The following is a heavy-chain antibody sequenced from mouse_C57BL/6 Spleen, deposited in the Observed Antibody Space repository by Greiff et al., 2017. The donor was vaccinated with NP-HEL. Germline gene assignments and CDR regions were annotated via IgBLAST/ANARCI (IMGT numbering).Heavy chain of an antibody. V-gene: IGHV2-5*01. CDR2: IWRGGST. Sequence: QVQLQQSGPGLVQPSQSLSITCTVSGFSLTSYGVHWVRQSPGKGLEWLGVIWRGGSTDYNAAFMSRLSITKDNSKSQVFFKMNSLQADDTAIYYCAKKSPYDSYAMDYWGQGTSVTVSS. CDR1: GFSLTSYG. D-gene: IGHD6-5*01. J-gene: IGHJ4*01. CDR3: AKKSPYDSYAMDY.